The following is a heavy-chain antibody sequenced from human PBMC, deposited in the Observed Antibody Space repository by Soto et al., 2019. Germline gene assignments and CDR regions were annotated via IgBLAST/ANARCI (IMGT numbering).Heavy chain of an antibody. CDR1: GGTFSSYA. Sequence: QVQLVQSGAEVKKPGSSVKVSCKASGGTFSSYAISWVRQAPGQGLEWMGGIIPIFGTANYAQKFQGRVTITAEESTSTAYMELSSLRSEETGVDYCPRESGEYYYDRSGYYRVDWFDPWGQGTMVTVSS. CDR3: PRESGEYYYDRSGYYRVDWFDP. CDR2: IIPIFGTA. D-gene: IGHD3-22*01. V-gene: IGHV1-69*12. J-gene: IGHJ5*02.